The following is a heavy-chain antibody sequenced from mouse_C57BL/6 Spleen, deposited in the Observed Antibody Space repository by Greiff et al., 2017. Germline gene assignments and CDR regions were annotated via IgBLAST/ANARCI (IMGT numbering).Heavy chain of an antibody. J-gene: IGHJ2*01. Sequence: QVQLQQPGAELVMPGASVKLSCKASGYTFTSYWMHWVKQRPGQGLEWIGEIDPSDSYTNYNQKFKGKSTLTVDKSSSTAYMQLSSLTSEDSAVYYCARVGNPYYFDYWGQGTTLTVSS. CDR3: ARVGNPYYFDY. CDR2: IDPSDSYT. D-gene: IGHD2-1*01. CDR1: GYTFTSYW. V-gene: IGHV1-69*01.